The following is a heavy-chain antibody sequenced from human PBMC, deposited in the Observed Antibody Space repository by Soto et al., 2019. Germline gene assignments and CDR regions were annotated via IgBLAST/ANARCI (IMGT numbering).Heavy chain of an antibody. CDR3: ARGDFRYDSGGSSFDY. Sequence: GGSLRLSCAASGFTFSSYAMHWVRQAPGKGLEWVALISYDGSNKYYADSVKGRFTFSRDNSKNTLYLQMNSLRAEDTAVFYCARGDFRYDSGGSSFDYWGQGTLVTVSS. J-gene: IGHJ4*02. CDR2: ISYDGSNK. CDR1: GFTFSSYA. V-gene: IGHV3-30-3*01. D-gene: IGHD3-22*01.